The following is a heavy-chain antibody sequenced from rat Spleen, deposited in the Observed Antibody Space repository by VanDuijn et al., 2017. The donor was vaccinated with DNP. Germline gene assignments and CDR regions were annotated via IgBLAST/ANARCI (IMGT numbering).Heavy chain of an antibody. CDR3: TRDQDYYYDGGYYPTMDA. CDR2: IWYDGDT. CDR1: GFSLISYT. D-gene: IGHD1-12*02. J-gene: IGHJ4*01. Sequence: QVQLTESGPGLVQPSETLSLTCTVSGFSLISYTVSWVRQPSGRGPEWMGRIWYDGDTAYNSALKSRLSISRDTSKNQVFLKMNSLQTDDTGTYYCTRDQDYYYDGGYYPTMDAWGQGTS. V-gene: IGHV2-34*01.